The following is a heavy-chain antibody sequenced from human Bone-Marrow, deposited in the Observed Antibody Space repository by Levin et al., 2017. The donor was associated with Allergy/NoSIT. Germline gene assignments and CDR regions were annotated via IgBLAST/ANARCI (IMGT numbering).Heavy chain of an antibody. CDR1: GGSFSGYY. V-gene: IGHV4-34*01. D-gene: IGHD2-15*01. CDR2: INHSGST. CDR3: ARATGCSGGSCYEPPPGSDWFDP. Sequence: SETLSLTCAVYGGSFSGYYWSWIRQPPGKGLEWIGEINHSGSTNYNPSLKSRVTISVDTSKNQFSLKLSSVTAADTAVYYCARATGCSGGSCYEPPPGSDWFDPWGQGTLVTVSS. J-gene: IGHJ5*02.